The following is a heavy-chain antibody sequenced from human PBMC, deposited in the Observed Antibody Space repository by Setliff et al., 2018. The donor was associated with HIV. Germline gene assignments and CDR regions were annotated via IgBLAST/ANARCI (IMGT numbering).Heavy chain of an antibody. Sequence: SETLSLTCTVTGGSISSGGFYWTWIRQHPGKGLEWIGYIYNTGTTYYNPSLKSRVTISIDTSKNQFSLKLSSVTAADTAVYYCARGASNDYGDYEYPEDYWGQGTLVTVSS. CDR1: GGSISSGGFY. D-gene: IGHD4-17*01. CDR2: IYNTGTT. J-gene: IGHJ4*02. V-gene: IGHV4-31*03. CDR3: ARGASNDYGDYEYPEDY.